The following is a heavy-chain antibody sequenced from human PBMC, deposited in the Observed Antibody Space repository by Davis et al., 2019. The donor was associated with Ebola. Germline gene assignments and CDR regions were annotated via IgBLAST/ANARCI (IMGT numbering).Heavy chain of an antibody. V-gene: IGHV3-30*14. CDR2: ISYDGSNK. CDR1: GFTFSSYA. Sequence: GGSLRLSCAASGFTFSSYAMHWVRQAPGKGLEWVAVISYDGSNKYYADSVKGRFTISRDNSKNTLYLQMSSLRAEDTAVYYCLSDWFDPWGQGTLVTVSS. J-gene: IGHJ5*02. CDR3: LSDWFDP.